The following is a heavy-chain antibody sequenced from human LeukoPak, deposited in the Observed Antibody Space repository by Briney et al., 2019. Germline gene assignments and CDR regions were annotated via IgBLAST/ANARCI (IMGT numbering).Heavy chain of an antibody. J-gene: IGHJ4*02. CDR1: GFTFSSYA. CDR3: ANSPMVRGVTRLFDY. CDR2: ISGSGGSI. D-gene: IGHD3-10*01. Sequence: GGSLRLSCAASGFTFSSYAMSWVRQAPGKGLEWVSAISGSGGSIYYADSVKGRFTISRDNSKNTLYLQMNSLRAEDTAVYYCANSPMVRGVTRLFDYWGQGTLVTVSS. V-gene: IGHV3-23*01.